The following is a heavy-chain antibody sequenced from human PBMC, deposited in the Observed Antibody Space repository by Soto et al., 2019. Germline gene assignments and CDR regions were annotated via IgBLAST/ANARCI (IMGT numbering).Heavy chain of an antibody. D-gene: IGHD4-17*01. CDR2: IGTAGDT. J-gene: IGHJ6*03. CDR3: ARGRGGDGPPYYMDV. CDR1: GFTFSSYD. V-gene: IGHV3-13*01. Sequence: GASLRLSCAASGFTFSSYDMHWVRQATGKGLEWVSAIGTAGDTYYPGSVKGRFTISRENAKNSLYLQMNSLRAGDTAVYYCARGRGGDGPPYYMDVWGKGTTVTVSS.